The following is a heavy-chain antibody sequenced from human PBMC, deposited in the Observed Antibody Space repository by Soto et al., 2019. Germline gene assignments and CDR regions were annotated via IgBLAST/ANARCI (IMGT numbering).Heavy chain of an antibody. J-gene: IGHJ5*02. V-gene: IGHV4-39*01. CDR2: IYYSGST. D-gene: IGHD3-22*01. Sequence: SETLSLTCTVSGGSISSSSYYWGWIRQPPGKGLEWIGSIYYSGSTYYNPSLKSRVTISVDTSKNQFSLKLSSVTAADTAVYYCARRSTYYYDSSGYYWKWFDPWGQGTLVTVSS. CDR3: ARRSTYYYDSSGYYWKWFDP. CDR1: GGSISSSSYY.